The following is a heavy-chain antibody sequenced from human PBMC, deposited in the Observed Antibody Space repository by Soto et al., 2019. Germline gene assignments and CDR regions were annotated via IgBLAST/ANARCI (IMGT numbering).Heavy chain of an antibody. D-gene: IGHD4-4*01. Sequence: QVQLVESGGGVVQPGRSLRLSCAASGFTFSSYAMHWVRQAPGKGLEWVAVISYDGSNKYYADSVKGRFTISRDNSKNTLYLQMNSLRAEDTAVYYCARDTGSNSPGYYYGMDVWGQGTTVTVSS. J-gene: IGHJ6*02. CDR3: ARDTGSNSPGYYYGMDV. V-gene: IGHV3-30-3*01. CDR1: GFTFSSYA. CDR2: ISYDGSNK.